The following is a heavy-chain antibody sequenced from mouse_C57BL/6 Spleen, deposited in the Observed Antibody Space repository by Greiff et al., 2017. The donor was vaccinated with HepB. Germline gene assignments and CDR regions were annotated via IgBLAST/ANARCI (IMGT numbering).Heavy chain of an antibody. CDR1: GYSFTGYY. CDR2: INPSTGGT. Sequence: EVQLQQSGPELVKPGASVKISCKASGYSFTGYYMNWVKQSPEKSLEWIGEINPSTGGTTYNQKFKAKATLTVDKSSSTAYMQLKSLTSEDSAVYYCARGGTTVGVDYWGQGTSVTVSS. V-gene: IGHV1-42*01. CDR3: ARGGTTVGVDY. D-gene: IGHD1-1*01. J-gene: IGHJ4*01.